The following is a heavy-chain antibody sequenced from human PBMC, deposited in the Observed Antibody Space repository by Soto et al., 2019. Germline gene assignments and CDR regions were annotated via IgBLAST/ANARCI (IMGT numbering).Heavy chain of an antibody. CDR2: ISGSGGST. V-gene: IGHV3-23*01. J-gene: IGHJ4*02. Sequence: GGSLRLSCAASGFTFSSYAMSWVRQAPGKGLEWVSAISGSGGSTYYADSVKGRFTISRDNSKNTLYLQMNSLRAEDTAVYYCATAGHCTNGVCYDYWGQGTLVTVSS. CDR1: GFTFSSYA. CDR3: ATAGHCTNGVCYDY. D-gene: IGHD2-8*01.